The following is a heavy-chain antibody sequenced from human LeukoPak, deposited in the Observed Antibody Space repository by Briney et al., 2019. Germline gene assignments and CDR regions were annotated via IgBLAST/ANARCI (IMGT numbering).Heavy chain of an antibody. Sequence: PGGSLRLSCAISGLNIKYYGMHWVRQAPGKGLEWVAALWNDGTSKFYIDSVKGRFTVSRDISKNTLYLQMDSLRAEDTAVYYCAITPVVPAAMVDYWGQGTLVTVSS. V-gene: IGHV3-33*08. CDR1: GLNIKYYG. CDR3: AITPVVPAAMVDY. CDR2: LWNDGTSK. J-gene: IGHJ4*02. D-gene: IGHD2-2*01.